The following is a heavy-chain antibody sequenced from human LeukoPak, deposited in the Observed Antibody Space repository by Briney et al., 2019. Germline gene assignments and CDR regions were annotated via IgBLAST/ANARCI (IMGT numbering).Heavy chain of an antibody. D-gene: IGHD3-3*01. CDR1: GGSFSGYY. Sequence: SETLSLTCAVYGGSFSGYYWSWIRQPPGKGLEWIGEINHSGSTNYNPSLKSRVTISVDTSKNQFSLKLSSVTAADTAVYYCARGRGFGVVIPYYYYYMDVWGKGTTVTVSS. J-gene: IGHJ6*03. CDR2: INHSGST. CDR3: ARGRGFGVVIPYYYYYMDV. V-gene: IGHV4-34*01.